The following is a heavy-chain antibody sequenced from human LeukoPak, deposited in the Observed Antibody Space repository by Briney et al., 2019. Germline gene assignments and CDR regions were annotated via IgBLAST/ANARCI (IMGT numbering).Heavy chain of an antibody. Sequence: KPSETLSLTCTVSGGSISSYYWSWIRQPPGKGLEWIGYIYYTGSTNYNPSLKSRVTISVDTSKNQFSLKLSSVAAADTAVYYCARYFSGKTLDYWGQGTLVTVSS. V-gene: IGHV4-59*01. D-gene: IGHD1-26*01. CDR3: ARYFSGKTLDY. J-gene: IGHJ4*02. CDR2: IYYTGST. CDR1: GGSISSYY.